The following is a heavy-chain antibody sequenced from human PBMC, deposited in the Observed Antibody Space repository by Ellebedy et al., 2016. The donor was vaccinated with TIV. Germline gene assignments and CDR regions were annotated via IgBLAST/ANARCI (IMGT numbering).Heavy chain of an antibody. CDR3: ARGIAAAGLS. V-gene: IGHV1-8*02. CDR1: GYTFTSYA. CDR2: VARDSGDT. D-gene: IGHD6-13*01. J-gene: IGHJ3*01. Sequence: AASVKVSCKASGYTFTSYAMHWVRQAPGQGLEWMGRVARDSGDTDYAQKFQGRVTLTRDTSIQTAYLELNNLRYGDTAIYYCARGIAAAGLSWGQGTLVTVSP.